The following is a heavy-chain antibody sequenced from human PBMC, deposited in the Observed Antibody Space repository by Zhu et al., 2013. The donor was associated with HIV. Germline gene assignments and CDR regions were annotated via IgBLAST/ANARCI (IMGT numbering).Heavy chain of an antibody. V-gene: IGHV1-46*01. J-gene: IGHJ6*02. Sequence: QVQLVQSGAEVKKPGASVKVSCKASGYTFTSYYMHWVRQAPGQGLEWMGIINPSGGSTSYAQKFQGRVTMTRDTSTSTVYMELSSLRSEDTAVYYCARGRDYYDSSPRASYYYGMDVWGQGTTVTVSS. CDR3: ARGRDYYDSSPRASYYYGMDV. D-gene: IGHD3-22*01. CDR1: GYTFTSYY. CDR2: INPSGGST.